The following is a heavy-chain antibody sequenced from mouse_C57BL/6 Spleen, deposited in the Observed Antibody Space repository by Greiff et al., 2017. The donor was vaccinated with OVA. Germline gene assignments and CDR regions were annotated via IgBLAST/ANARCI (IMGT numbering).Heavy chain of an antibody. CDR1: GFTFSDAW. Sequence: EVKLQESGGGLVQPGGSMKLSCAASGFTFSDAWMDWVRQSPEKGLEWVAEIRNKANNHATYYAESVKGRFTISRDDSKSSVYQQMNSLRAEDTGIYYCTTPASVRRGFDYWGQGTTLTVSS. CDR3: TTPASVRRGFDY. J-gene: IGHJ2*01. D-gene: IGHD2-14*01. CDR2: IRNKANNHAT. V-gene: IGHV6-6*01.